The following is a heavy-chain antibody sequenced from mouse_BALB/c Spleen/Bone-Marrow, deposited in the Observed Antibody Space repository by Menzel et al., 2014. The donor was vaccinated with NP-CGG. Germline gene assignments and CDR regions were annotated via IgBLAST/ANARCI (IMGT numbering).Heavy chain of an antibody. V-gene: IGHV1-7*01. CDR3: ARQITTVDYAMDY. J-gene: IGHJ4*01. Sequence: VQVVESGAELAKPGASVKMSCKASGYIFTSYWMHWVKQRPGQGLEWIGYINPSTGYTEYNQKFKDKATLTADKSSSTAYMQLSSLTSEDSAVYYCARQITTVDYAMDYWGQGTSVTVSS. CDR2: INPSTGYT. CDR1: GYIFTSYW. D-gene: IGHD1-1*01.